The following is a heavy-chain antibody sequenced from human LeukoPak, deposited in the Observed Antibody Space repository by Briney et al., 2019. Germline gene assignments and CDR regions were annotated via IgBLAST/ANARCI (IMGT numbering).Heavy chain of an antibody. J-gene: IGHJ5*02. CDR3: ARGAGGVIGFDP. CDR1: GGSISSYY. D-gene: IGHD3-16*01. V-gene: IGHV4-59*01. CDR2: IYYSGST. Sequence: SETLSLTCTVSGGSISSYYWSWIRQPPGKGLEWIGYIYYSGSTNYNPSLKSRVTISVDTSKNQFSLKLSSVTAADTAVYYCARGAGGVIGFDPWSQGTLLTVSS.